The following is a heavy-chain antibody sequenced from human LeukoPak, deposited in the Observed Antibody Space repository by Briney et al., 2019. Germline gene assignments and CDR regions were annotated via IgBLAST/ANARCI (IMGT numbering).Heavy chain of an antibody. CDR1: GGSISSYY. V-gene: IGHV4-59*01. D-gene: IGHD4-17*01. CDR2: IYYSGST. CDR3: ASYPVTSRERLNYFDY. Sequence: PSETLSLTCTVSGGSISSYYWSWIRQPPGKGLEWIGYIYYSGSTNYNPSLKSRVTISVDTSKNQFSLKLSSVTAADTAVYYCASYPVTSRERLNYFDYWGQGTLVTVSS. J-gene: IGHJ4*02.